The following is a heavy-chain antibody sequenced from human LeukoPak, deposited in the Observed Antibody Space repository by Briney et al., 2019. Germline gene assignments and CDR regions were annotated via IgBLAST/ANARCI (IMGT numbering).Heavy chain of an antibody. CDR1: GGTFSSYA. Sequence: SVKVSCKASGGTFSSYAISWVRQAPGQGLEWMGRIIPILGIANYAQKFQGRVTITADKSTSAAYMELSSLRSEDTAVYYCASGNTGYSSSWTGLGWFDPWGQGTLVTVSS. J-gene: IGHJ5*02. D-gene: IGHD6-13*01. CDR2: IIPILGIA. V-gene: IGHV1-69*04. CDR3: ASGNTGYSSSWTGLGWFDP.